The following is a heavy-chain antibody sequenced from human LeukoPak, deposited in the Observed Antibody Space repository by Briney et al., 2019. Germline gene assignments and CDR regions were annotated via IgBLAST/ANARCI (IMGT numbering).Heavy chain of an antibody. CDR1: GGSISSYY. Sequence: SETLSLTCIVSGGSISSYYWSWIRQPPGKGLEWIGYIYYSGSTNYNPSLKSRVTISVDTSKNQFSLKLSSVTAADTAVYYCARAARYSSSWSGDTYYFDYWGQGTLVTVSS. V-gene: IGHV4-59*01. J-gene: IGHJ4*02. D-gene: IGHD6-13*01. CDR2: IYYSGST. CDR3: ARAARYSSSWSGDTYYFDY.